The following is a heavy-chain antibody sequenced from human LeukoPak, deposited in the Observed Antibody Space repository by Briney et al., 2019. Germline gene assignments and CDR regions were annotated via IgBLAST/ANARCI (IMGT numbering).Heavy chain of an antibody. J-gene: IGHJ6*03. V-gene: IGHV1-8*02. CDR2: MNPNSGNT. Sequence: ASVKVSCKASGYTFTSYYIHCVRQVPGQGLEWMGGMNPNSGNTGYAQKFQGRVTMTRNTSISTAYMELSSLRSGDTAVYYCARTQSSWPYYYYYYMDVWGKGTTVTISS. D-gene: IGHD6-13*01. CDR3: ARTQSSWPYYYYYYMDV. CDR1: GYTFTSYY.